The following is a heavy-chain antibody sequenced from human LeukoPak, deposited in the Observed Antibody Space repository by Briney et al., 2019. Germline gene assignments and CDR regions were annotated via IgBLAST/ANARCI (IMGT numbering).Heavy chain of an antibody. V-gene: IGHV3-64*01. CDR2: ISSNGGST. CDR3: ARVPLDSSAYGYYMDV. CDR1: GFTFSSYS. Sequence: PGGSLRLSCAASGFTFSSYSMHWVRQAPGKGLEYVSAISSNGGSTYYANSVKGRFTISRDNSKNTLYLQMGSLRAEDMAVYYCARVPLDSSAYGYYMDVWGKGTTVTVSS. D-gene: IGHD3-22*01. J-gene: IGHJ6*03.